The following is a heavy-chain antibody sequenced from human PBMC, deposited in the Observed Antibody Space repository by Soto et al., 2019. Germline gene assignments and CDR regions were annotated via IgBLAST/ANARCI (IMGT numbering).Heavy chain of an antibody. CDR1: GGTCSSSG. J-gene: IGHJ6*02. Sequence: QVHLVQSGTEVKKPGSSVKVACKASGGTCSSSGFSWVRQAPGQGLEWMGMIVPSLDTTNYAQKFQARVTITADEVTSTAYMELRSLRSEDTAVYYCARWPQPRYTADPYAVDGWGQGTRVLVSS. CDR2: IVPSLDTT. CDR3: ARWPQPRYTADPYAVDG. V-gene: IGHV1-69*11. D-gene: IGHD3-16*02.